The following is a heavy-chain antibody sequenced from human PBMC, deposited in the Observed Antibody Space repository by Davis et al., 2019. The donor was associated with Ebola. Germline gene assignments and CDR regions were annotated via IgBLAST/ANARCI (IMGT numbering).Heavy chain of an antibody. CDR2: ISYDGSNK. CDR3: ARGYYDYIWGSYRTNWFDP. D-gene: IGHD3-16*02. J-gene: IGHJ5*02. Sequence: GGSLRLSCAASGFTFSSYAMPWVRQAPGTGLEWVAVISYDGSNKYYADSVKGRFTISRDNSKNTLYLQMNSLRAEDTAVYYCARGYYDYIWGSYRTNWFDPWGQGTLVTVSS. CDR1: GFTFSSYA. V-gene: IGHV3-30-3*01.